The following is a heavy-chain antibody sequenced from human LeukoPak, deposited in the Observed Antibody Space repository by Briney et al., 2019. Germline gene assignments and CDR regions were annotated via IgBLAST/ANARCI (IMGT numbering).Heavy chain of an antibody. CDR3: ARAIAAAGRGFDY. D-gene: IGHD6-13*01. V-gene: IGHV4-39*01. CDR2: IYYSGST. Sequence: PSETLSLTYTVSGGSLSSSRYYWGWIRHPPGTGLEWSGIIYYSGSTYYNPPLKSRVTISVDTSKNQFSLKLSSVTAADTAVYYCARAIAAAGRGFDYWGQGALVTVSS. CDR1: GGSLSSSRYY. J-gene: IGHJ4*02.